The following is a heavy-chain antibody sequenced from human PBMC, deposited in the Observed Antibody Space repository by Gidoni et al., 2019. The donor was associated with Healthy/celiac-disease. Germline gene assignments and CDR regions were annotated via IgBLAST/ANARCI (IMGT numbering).Heavy chain of an antibody. Sequence: QVQLQESGPGLVKPADTLSLTCAVAGYSISSSNWWGWIRQPTGKGLEWIGYIYYSGSPYYNPSLKRRVTMSVDTSKTQFSLKLSSVTAVDTAVYSCARTENWSPSAPCDYWGQGTLVTVSS. J-gene: IGHJ4*02. V-gene: IGHV4-28*01. CDR1: GYSISSSNW. CDR2: IYYSGSP. CDR3: ARTENWSPSAPCDY. D-gene: IGHD3-3*01.